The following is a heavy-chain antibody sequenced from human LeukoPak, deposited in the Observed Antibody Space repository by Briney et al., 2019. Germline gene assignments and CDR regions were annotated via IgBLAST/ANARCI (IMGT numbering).Heavy chain of an antibody. CDR1: GGSISSSSYY. CDR3: ASTLGYNWNYGGAWVY. CDR2: IYYSGST. V-gene: IGHV4-39*07. J-gene: IGHJ4*02. D-gene: IGHD1-7*01. Sequence: SETLSLTCTVSGGSISSSSYYWGWIRQPPGKGLEWIGSIYYSGSTYYNPSLKSRVTISVDTSKNQFSLKLSSVTAADTAVYYCASTLGYNWNYGGAWVYWGQGTLVTVSS.